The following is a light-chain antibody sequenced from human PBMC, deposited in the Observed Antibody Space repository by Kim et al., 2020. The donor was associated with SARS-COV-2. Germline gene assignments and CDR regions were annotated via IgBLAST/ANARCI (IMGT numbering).Light chain of an antibody. Sequence: LSPGERATLSCRASQSVDRNYLAWYQHKPGQSPRLLIYGASTRATDIPDRFSGSGSGTDFTLTITRLQPEDFAVYYCQQYGSSRGAFGQGTKLEI. CDR3: QQYGSSRGA. CDR2: GAS. CDR1: QSVDRNY. V-gene: IGKV3-20*01. J-gene: IGKJ2*01.